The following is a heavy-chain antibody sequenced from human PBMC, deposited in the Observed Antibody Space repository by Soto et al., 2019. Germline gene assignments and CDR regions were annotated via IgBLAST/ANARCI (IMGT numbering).Heavy chain of an antibody. Sequence: GVLRLSCAASGFTFSSYWMSWVRQAPGKGLEWVANIKQDGSEKYYVDSVKGRFTISRDNSKNTLYLQMNSLRAEDTAVYYCARDDSDSSNDIWGQGTMVTVSS. CDR1: GFTFSSYW. CDR2: IKQDGSEK. D-gene: IGHD3-22*01. V-gene: IGHV3-7*01. J-gene: IGHJ3*02. CDR3: ARDDSDSSNDI.